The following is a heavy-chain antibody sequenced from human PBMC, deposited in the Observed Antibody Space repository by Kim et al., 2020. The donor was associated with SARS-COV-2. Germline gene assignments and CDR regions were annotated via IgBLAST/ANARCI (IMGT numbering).Heavy chain of an antibody. V-gene: IGHV3-9*01. Sequence: GGSLRLSCAASGFTFDDYAMHWVRQAPGKGLEWVSGISWNSGSIGYADSVKGRFTISRDNAKNSLYLQMNSLRAEDTALYYCAKDKFRYSYGYYWYFDLWGRGTLVTVSS. CDR3: AKDKFRYSYGYYWYFDL. CDR1: GFTFDDYA. D-gene: IGHD5-18*01. CDR2: ISWNSGSI. J-gene: IGHJ2*01.